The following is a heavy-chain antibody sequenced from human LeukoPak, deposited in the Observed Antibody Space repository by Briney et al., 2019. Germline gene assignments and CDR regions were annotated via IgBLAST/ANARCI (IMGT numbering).Heavy chain of an antibody. CDR3: ARSRRTYCSGGSCYSDY. J-gene: IGHJ4*02. D-gene: IGHD2-15*01. V-gene: IGHV3-30*03. CDR2: ISYDGSNK. CDR1: GFTFSSYG. Sequence: GGSLRLSCAASGFTFSSYGMHWVRQAPGKGLEWVAVISYDGSNKYYADSVKGRFTISRDNSKNTLYLQMNSLRAEDTAVYYCARSRRTYCSGGSCYSDYWGQGTLVTVSS.